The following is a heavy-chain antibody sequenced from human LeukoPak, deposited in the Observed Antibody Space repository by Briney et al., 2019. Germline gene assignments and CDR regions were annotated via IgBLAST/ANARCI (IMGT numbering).Heavy chain of an antibody. D-gene: IGHD6-19*01. V-gene: IGHV4-34*01. J-gene: IGHJ5*02. CDR2: INHSGST. CDR3: VTRAHIAVAGGDWFDP. CDR1: GGSFSGFH. Sequence: SGTLSLTCAVYGGSFSGFHWSWIRQPPGKGLEWIGEINHSGSTKYNPSLKSRVTISVDTSKSQFSLKLSSVTAADTAVYYCVTRAHIAVAGGDWFDPWGQGTLVTVSS.